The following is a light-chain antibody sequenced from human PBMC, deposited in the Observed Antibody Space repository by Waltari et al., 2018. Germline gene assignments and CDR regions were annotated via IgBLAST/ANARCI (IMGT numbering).Light chain of an antibody. Sequence: EIVMTQSPATLSVFPGERATLSCRASQSIRSNLAWYQLKPGQAPRLLIYGASTRATGIPARFSGSGSGTEFTLTLSSLQSEDFAVYFCQQYDNWLGTFGQGTKVEIK. CDR2: GAS. CDR3: QQYDNWLGT. J-gene: IGKJ1*01. CDR1: QSIRSN. V-gene: IGKV3-15*01.